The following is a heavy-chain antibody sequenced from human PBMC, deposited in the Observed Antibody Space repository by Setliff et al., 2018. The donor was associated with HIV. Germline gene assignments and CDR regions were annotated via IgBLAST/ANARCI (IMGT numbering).Heavy chain of an antibody. D-gene: IGHD2-2*01. CDR2: IRSNTYGGTT. Sequence: PGGSLRLSCTASGFTFGDYAMNWFRQAPGQGLEWVGFIRSNTYGGTTEYAASVEGRFTISRVDSKSIAYLQMKSLKTEDTAVYFCTRRRRGYCTSTSCLYYYYMDVWGKGTTVTVSS. J-gene: IGHJ6*03. V-gene: IGHV3-49*03. CDR1: GFTFGDYA. CDR3: TRRRRGYCTSTSCLYYYYMDV.